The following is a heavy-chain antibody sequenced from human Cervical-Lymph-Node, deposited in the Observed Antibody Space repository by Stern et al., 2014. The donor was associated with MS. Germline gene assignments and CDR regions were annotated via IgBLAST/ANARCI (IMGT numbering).Heavy chain of an antibody. CDR3: AKDISSASNAGALDI. CDR1: GFTFSSYG. D-gene: IGHD3-22*01. V-gene: IGHV3-30*18. CDR2: ISYDGSDK. Sequence: VQLVESRGGVVPPGRSLRLSCAASGFTFSSYGMHWVRQAPGKGLECVAVISYDGSDKFYADSMKGRFTISRDNSKNTVYLQMSSLRPEDTAVYYCAKDISSASNAGALDIWGQGTMVTVSS. J-gene: IGHJ3*02.